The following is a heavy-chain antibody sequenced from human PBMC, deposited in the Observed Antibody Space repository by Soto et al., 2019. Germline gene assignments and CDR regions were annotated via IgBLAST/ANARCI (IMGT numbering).Heavy chain of an antibody. CDR1: RFTFSNSG. CDR2: IGPSGNT. D-gene: IGHD4-4*01. Sequence: EVQLLESGGDLVQPGGSLRLVCAASRFTFSNSGMRWVRQAPGQGLEWVSSIGPSGNTYYSDAVKGRFTISRDISKNTLFLQMDSLRAEDTATYYCAKLLHNSYYNVMDVWGQGTTITVSS. J-gene: IGHJ6*02. CDR3: AKLLHNSYYNVMDV. V-gene: IGHV3-23*01.